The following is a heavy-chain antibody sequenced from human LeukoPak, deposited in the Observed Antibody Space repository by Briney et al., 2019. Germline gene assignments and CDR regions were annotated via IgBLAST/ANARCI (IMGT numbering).Heavy chain of an antibody. CDR3: AGSNYDNWFDP. V-gene: IGHV4-34*01. CDR1: GGSFSGYY. D-gene: IGHD3-10*01. CDR2: INHSGRT. J-gene: IGHJ5*02. Sequence: SETLSLTCAVYGGSFSGYYWSWIRQPPGKGLEWIGEINHSGRTNYNPSPKSRVTLSVDTSKSQFSLKLSSVTAADTAVYYCAGSNYDNWFDPWGQGTLVSVSS.